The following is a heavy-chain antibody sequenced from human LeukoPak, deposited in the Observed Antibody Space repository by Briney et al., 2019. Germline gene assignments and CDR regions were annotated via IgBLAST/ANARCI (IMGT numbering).Heavy chain of an antibody. V-gene: IGHV4-34*11. Sequence: SETLSLTCAVYGGSFSGYYWSWIRQPPGKALEWIGYIYYSGTNNYNPSLQSRATISKDTSKNQFSLQLTSVTAADTAVYFCAGSVLTVNFDYWGQGILVTVSS. CDR2: IYYSGTN. D-gene: IGHD3-9*01. J-gene: IGHJ4*02. CDR3: AGSVLTVNFDY. CDR1: GGSFSGYY.